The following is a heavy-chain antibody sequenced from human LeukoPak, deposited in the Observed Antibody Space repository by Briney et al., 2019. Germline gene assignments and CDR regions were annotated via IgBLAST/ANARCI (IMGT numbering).Heavy chain of an antibody. J-gene: IGHJ6*03. CDR2: IKPNSGGK. CDR1: GYTFTRYY. D-gene: IGHD4-11*01. V-gene: IGHV1-2*02. Sequence: ASGKVSCKASGYTFTRYYMHWVRQAPGQRQEGRGGIKPNSGGKNYVQKIQGRGTMTRDTTNSTAYMELSRQRSEDRAVYYCAIDPATLTTKGFSYYYYYMDVWGKGTTATVSS. CDR3: AIDPATLTTKGFSYYYYYMDV.